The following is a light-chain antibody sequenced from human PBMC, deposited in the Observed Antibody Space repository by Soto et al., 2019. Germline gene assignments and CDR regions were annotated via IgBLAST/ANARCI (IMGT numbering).Light chain of an antibody. V-gene: IGKV3-15*01. CDR1: QSVGSA. Sequence: EIVMTQSPATLSVSPGETATLSCRASQSVGSAVAWYQLKPGQGPRLLIVGASIRATGVPGRFSGGGSGTEFTLTIISLQSVDGAGYYSQHYTNWASLTFGGGITVE. CDR3: QHYTNWASLT. J-gene: IGKJ4*01. CDR2: GAS.